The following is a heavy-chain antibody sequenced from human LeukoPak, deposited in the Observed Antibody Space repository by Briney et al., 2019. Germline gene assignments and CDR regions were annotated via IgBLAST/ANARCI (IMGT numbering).Heavy chain of an antibody. CDR2: FDPEDGET. J-gene: IGHJ3*02. CDR3: ATVSAVRGVIITIGAFDI. CDR1: GYTLTELS. Sequence: ASVKVSCKVSGYTLTELSMHWVRQAPGKGLEWMGGFDPEDGETIYAQKFQGRVTMTEDTSTDTAYMELSSLRSEDTAVYYCATVSAVRGVIITIGAFDIWGQGTMVTVSS. D-gene: IGHD3-10*01. V-gene: IGHV1-24*01.